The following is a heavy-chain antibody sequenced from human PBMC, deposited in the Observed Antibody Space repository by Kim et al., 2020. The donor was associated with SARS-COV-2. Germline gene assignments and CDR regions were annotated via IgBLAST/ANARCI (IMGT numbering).Heavy chain of an antibody. CDR3: AIRGYSGYDTTYFDY. Sequence: ASVKVSCKASGYTFTSYYMHWVRQAPGQGLEWMGIINPSGGSTSYAQKFQGRVTMTRDTSTSTVYMELSSLRSEDTAVYYCAIRGYSGYDTTYFDYWGQGTLVTVSS. J-gene: IGHJ4*02. D-gene: IGHD5-12*01. CDR1: GYTFTSYY. CDR2: INPSGGST. V-gene: IGHV1-46*01.